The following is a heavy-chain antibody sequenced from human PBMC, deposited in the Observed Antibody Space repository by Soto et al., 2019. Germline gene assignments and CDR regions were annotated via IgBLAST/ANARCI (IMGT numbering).Heavy chain of an antibody. D-gene: IGHD3-10*01. CDR1: GGSISSYY. V-gene: IGHV4-59*08. J-gene: IGHJ4*02. Sequence: SETLSLTCTVSGGSISSYYWSWIRQPPGKGLEWIGYIYYSGSTNYNPSLKSRVTISVDTSKNQFSLKLSSVTAADTAVYCCASSEGRYWGQGTLVTVSS. CDR2: IYYSGST. CDR3: ASSEGRY.